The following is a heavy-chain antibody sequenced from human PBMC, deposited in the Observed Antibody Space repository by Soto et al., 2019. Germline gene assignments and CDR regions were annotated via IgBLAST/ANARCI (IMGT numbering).Heavy chain of an antibody. CDR1: GGSISSGDYY. CDR2: LYYSGST. V-gene: IGHV4-30-4*01. J-gene: IGHJ4*02. D-gene: IGHD2-8*01. CDR3: ARDGYCTNGVCYTVFDY. Sequence: QVQLQESGPGLVKPSQTLSLTCTVSGGSISSGDYYWSWIRQPPGKGLEWIGYLYYSGSTYYNPSRKSRVTISVDTSKNQFSLKLSSVTAADTAVYYCARDGYCTNGVCYTVFDYWGQGTLVTVSS.